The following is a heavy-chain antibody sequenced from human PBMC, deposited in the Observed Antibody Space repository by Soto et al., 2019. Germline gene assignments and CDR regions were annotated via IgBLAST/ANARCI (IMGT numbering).Heavy chain of an antibody. CDR3: TRDVEMATIAEFDY. D-gene: IGHD5-12*01. CDR2: IYYGGNT. V-gene: IGHV4-59*01. J-gene: IGHJ4*02. CDR1: GGSISSYY. Sequence: PSETLSLTGSVSGGSISSYYWSWIRQPPGKGLEWIGYIYYGGNTNYNPSLKSRVTISEDTSKNQFSLKLRSVTTADTAVYYCTRDVEMATIAEFDYWGQGTLVTVSS.